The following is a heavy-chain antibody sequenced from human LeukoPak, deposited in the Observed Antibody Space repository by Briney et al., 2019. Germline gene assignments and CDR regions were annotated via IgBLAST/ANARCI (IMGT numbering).Heavy chain of an antibody. CDR2: ISYDGSNK. Sequence: GGSLRLSCAASGFTFSSYGMHWVRQAPGKGLEWVAVISYDGSNKYYADSVKGRFTISRDNSKNTLYLQMNSLRAEDTDVYYCAKDLTQQLVPDYYYYGMDVWGQGTTVTVSS. D-gene: IGHD6-13*01. J-gene: IGHJ6*02. CDR3: AKDLTQQLVPDYYYYGMDV. CDR1: GFTFSSYG. V-gene: IGHV3-30*18.